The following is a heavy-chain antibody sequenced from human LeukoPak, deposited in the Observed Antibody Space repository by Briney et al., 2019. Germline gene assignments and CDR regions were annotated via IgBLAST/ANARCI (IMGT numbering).Heavy chain of an antibody. CDR1: GFIVSSNH. Sequence: GGSLRLSCAVSGFIVSSNHMNWVRQAPGKGLEWVSVIYSGGYSGGGPFYADSVKGRFTTSSDSSKNTLFLQMNSLRAEDTAVYFCARYVYGDGYNSFGYWGLGVLVTVSS. J-gene: IGHJ4*02. CDR2: IYSGGYSGGGP. CDR3: ARYVYGDGYNSFGY. V-gene: IGHV3-66*01. D-gene: IGHD5-24*01.